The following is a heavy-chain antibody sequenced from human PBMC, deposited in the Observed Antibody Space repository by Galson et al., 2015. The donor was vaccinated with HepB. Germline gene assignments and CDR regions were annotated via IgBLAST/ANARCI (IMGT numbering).Heavy chain of an antibody. Sequence: SLRLSCAASGFTFNSYGMHWVRQAPGKGLEWVAVIYYDGRKKDYVDSVKGRFTVSRDNFKNMVFLQMNSLRAEDTAVYYCARDQGLEYIDGWGQGTLVTVSS. D-gene: IGHD3-3*01. CDR3: ARDQGLEYIDG. V-gene: IGHV3-33*01. J-gene: IGHJ4*02. CDR2: IYYDGRKK. CDR1: GFTFNSYG.